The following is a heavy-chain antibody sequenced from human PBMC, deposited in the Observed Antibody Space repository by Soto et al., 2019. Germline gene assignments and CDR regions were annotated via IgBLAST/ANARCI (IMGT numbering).Heavy chain of an antibody. V-gene: IGHV4-59*01. CDR3: ARGGSYDSSGYSAPDAFDI. Sequence: SETLSLTCTVSGGSISSYYWSWIRQPPGKGLEWIGYIYYSGSTNYNPSLKSRVTISVDTSKNQFSLKLSSVTAADTAVYYCARGGSYDSSGYSAPDAFDIWGQGTMVTVSS. CDR2: IYYSGST. D-gene: IGHD3-22*01. CDR1: GGSISSYY. J-gene: IGHJ3*02.